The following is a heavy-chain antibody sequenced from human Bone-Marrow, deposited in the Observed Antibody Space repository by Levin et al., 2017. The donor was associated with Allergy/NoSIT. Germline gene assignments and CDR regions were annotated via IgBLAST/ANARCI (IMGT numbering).Heavy chain of an antibody. Sequence: GESLKISCAASGYTFSAYSLNWVRQAPGKGLEWVASISSSSSDIYYADSVKGRFIISRDDAKSSLYLQMNSLRVEDTAVYYCASTLGYCEGSTCYQYYGMDVWGPGTTVTVSS. D-gene: IGHD2-15*01. V-gene: IGHV3-21*01. CDR2: ISSSSSDI. CDR1: GYTFSAYS. CDR3: ASTLGYCEGSTCYQYYGMDV. J-gene: IGHJ6*02.